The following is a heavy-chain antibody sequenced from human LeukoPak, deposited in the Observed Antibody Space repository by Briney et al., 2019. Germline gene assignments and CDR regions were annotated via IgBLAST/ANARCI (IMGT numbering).Heavy chain of an antibody. V-gene: IGHV3-9*01. CDR1: GFTFDDYA. CDR2: ISWNSGSI. J-gene: IGHJ4*02. D-gene: IGHD1-26*01. CDR3: AKESEYVGAVDY. Sequence: GRPLRLSCAASGFTFDDYAMHWVRQAPGKGLEWVSGISWNSGSIGYADSVKGRFTISRDNAKNSLYLQMNSLRAEDTALYYCAKESEYVGAVDYWGQGTLVTVSS.